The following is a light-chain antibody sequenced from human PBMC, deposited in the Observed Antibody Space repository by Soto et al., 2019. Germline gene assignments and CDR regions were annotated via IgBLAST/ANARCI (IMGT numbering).Light chain of an antibody. CDR1: QSVNHN. J-gene: IGKJ1*01. CDR2: GAS. CDR3: QQYGSSGT. Sequence: TQSPDTLSASPGESVSLSCRASQSVNHNLAWYQQKPGQAPRLLIDGASGRATGTPERFGGRGSGTDFTLTSSRLEAEDFAVYYCQQYGSSGTVGQGTKVDIK. V-gene: IGKV3-20*01.